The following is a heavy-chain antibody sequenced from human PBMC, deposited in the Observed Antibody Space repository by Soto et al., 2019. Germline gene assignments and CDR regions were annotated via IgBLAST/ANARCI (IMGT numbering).Heavy chain of an antibody. D-gene: IGHD3-9*01. CDR3: ARDPTYYDILTGYFSEFYFDY. CDR2: IYHSGST. Sequence: SETLSLTCAVSGYSISSGYYWGWIRQPPGKGLEWIGSIYHSGSTYYNPSLKSRVTISVDTSKNQVSLKLSSVTAANTAVYYCARDPTYYDILTGYFSEFYFDYWGQGTLVTVSS. J-gene: IGHJ4*02. CDR1: GYSISSGYY. V-gene: IGHV4-38-2*02.